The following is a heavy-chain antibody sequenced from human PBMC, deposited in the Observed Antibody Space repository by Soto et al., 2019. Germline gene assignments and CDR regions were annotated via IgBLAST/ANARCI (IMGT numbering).Heavy chain of an antibody. CDR3: AKVGYCFSGSCYADY. V-gene: IGHV3-23*01. D-gene: IGHD2-2*01. Sequence: GGSLRLSCASSGFTFSSYAMSLVRQAPGKGLEWVSAISGSGGSTYYADSVKGRFTISRDNSKNTLYLQMNSLRAEDTAVYYCAKVGYCFSGSCYADYWGQGTLVTVSS. J-gene: IGHJ4*02. CDR1: GFTFSSYA. CDR2: ISGSGGST.